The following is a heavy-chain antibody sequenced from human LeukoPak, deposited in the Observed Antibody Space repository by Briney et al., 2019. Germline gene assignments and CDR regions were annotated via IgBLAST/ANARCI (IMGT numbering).Heavy chain of an antibody. CDR1: GFTFSSYS. Sequence: PGGSLRLSCAASGFTFSSYSMNWVRQAPGKGLEWVSSISSSSSSIYYADSVKGRFTISRDNAKNSLYLQMNSLRAEDTAVYYCARYYYDSSGYYFFFDYWGQGTLVTVSS. CDR3: ARYYYDSSGYYFFFDY. V-gene: IGHV3-21*01. J-gene: IGHJ4*02. D-gene: IGHD3-22*01. CDR2: ISSSSSSI.